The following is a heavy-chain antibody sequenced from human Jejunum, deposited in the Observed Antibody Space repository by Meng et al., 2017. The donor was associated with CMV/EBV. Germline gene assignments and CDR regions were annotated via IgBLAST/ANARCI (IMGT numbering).Heavy chain of an antibody. CDR2: FYSSNTY. V-gene: IGHV4-4*07. D-gene: IGHD1-26*01. J-gene: IGHJ4*02. CDR1: GDSFNHHN. Sequence: AHVRGAGPCVRSASAALSLHCTVSGDSFNHHNWSWNRPSDGNELECIVRFYSSNTYNYHPSLHSRVTMSLDTSKKQFSLILSSVTAADTARYYCARGPGASTREGFDHWGLGTLVTVSS. CDR3: ARGPGASTREGFDH.